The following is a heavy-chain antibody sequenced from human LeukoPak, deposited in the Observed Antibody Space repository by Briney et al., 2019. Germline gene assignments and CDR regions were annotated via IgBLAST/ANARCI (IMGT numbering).Heavy chain of an antibody. CDR3: AKSWNYYDSSGDDALDI. CDR1: GFTFSNYN. Sequence: GGSLRLSCAASGFTFSNYNMNWVRQAPGKGLEWVSSISTSSSYIYYADSVKGRFTISRDNAKKSLYLQMNSLRVEDTAVYYCAKSWNYYDSSGDDALDIWGQGTMVTVSS. CDR2: ISTSSSYI. V-gene: IGHV3-21*04. D-gene: IGHD3-22*01. J-gene: IGHJ3*02.